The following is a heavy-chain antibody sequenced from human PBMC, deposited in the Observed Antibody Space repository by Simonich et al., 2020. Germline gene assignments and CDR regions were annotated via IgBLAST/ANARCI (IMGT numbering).Heavy chain of an antibody. Sequence: QVQLQESGPGLVKPSETLSLTCTVSGGSISSYYESWIRQPPGRGLEWIGYIYYRGSTNYNPSLKSRVTISVDTSKNQFSLKLSSVTAADTAVYYCARLPDYWGQGTLVTVSS. CDR3: ARLPDY. CDR1: GGSISSYY. V-gene: IGHV4-59*08. CDR2: IYYRGST. J-gene: IGHJ4*02.